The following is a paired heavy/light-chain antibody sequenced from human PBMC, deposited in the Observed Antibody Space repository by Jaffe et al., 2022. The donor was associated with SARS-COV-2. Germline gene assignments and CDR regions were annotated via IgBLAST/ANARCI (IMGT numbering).Heavy chain of an antibody. CDR3: AKNLGGGGYCSGGKCNIAFDI. V-gene: IGHV3-23*04. Sequence: EVQLVESGGGLVHPGGSLRLSCAASGFTFSISAMSWVRQAPRKGLEWVSDISDNGVTTNHADSVKGRFTISRDNSKNTLYLQMNSLRAEDTAVYYCAKNLGGGGYCSGGKCNIAFDIWGQGTMVTVSS. J-gene: IGHJ3*02. CDR2: ISDNGVTT. D-gene: IGHD2-15*01. CDR1: GFTFSISA.
Light chain of an antibody. CDR3: QQYNSYSWT. CDR1: QSFSTW. CDR2: KAS. J-gene: IGKJ1*01. V-gene: IGKV1-5*03. Sequence: DIQMTQSPSTLSASVGDRVTITCRASQSFSTWLAWYQQKPGKAPKLLIYKASSLASGVPSRFSGSGSGTEFTLTISSLQPDDFATYYCQQYNSYSWTFGQGTKVEIK.